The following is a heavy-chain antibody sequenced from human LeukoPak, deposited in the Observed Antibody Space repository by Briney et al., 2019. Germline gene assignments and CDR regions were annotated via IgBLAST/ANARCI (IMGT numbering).Heavy chain of an antibody. D-gene: IGHD2-15*01. CDR2: INHSGST. V-gene: IGHV4-34*01. CDR1: GGPFSGYY. CDR3: ARETFCSGGSCYSLYYMDV. J-gene: IGHJ6*03. Sequence: SETLSLTCAVYGGPFSGYYWSWIRQPPGKGLEWVGEINHSGSTNYNPSLKSRVTISVDKPKNQFSLKLSSVTAADTAVYYCARETFCSGGSCYSLYYMDVWGKGTTVTVSS.